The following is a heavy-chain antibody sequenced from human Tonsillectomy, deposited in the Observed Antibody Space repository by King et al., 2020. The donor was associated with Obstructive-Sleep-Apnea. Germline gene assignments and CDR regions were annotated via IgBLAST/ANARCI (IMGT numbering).Heavy chain of an antibody. CDR1: GFTFDDYG. CDR3: ARGRWQAIDY. CDR2: IYWNGDRK. V-gene: IGHV3-20*04. D-gene: IGHD2-15*01. Sequence: QLVQSGGGVARPGGSLRLSCAASGFTFDDYGMSWVRQAPGKGLEWVSGIYWNGDRKAYADSVKGRFTISRDNAKNSLYLQMNSLRAEDTALYYCARGRWQAIDYWGQGTLVTVSS. J-gene: IGHJ4*02.